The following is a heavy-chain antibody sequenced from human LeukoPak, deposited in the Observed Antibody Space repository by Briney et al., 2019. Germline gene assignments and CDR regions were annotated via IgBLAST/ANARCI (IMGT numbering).Heavy chain of an antibody. D-gene: IGHD5-18*01. CDR3: AKLSSYGLRGYYFDY. CDR2: ISGSGGST. CDR1: GFTFSSYA. Sequence: GGSLRLSCAASGFTFSSYAMSWVRQAPGKGLEWVSAISGSGGSTYYADSVKGRFTISRDNSKNTLYLQMNSLRAEDTAVYYCAKLSSYGLRGYYFDYWGQGTLVTVSS. J-gene: IGHJ4*02. V-gene: IGHV3-23*01.